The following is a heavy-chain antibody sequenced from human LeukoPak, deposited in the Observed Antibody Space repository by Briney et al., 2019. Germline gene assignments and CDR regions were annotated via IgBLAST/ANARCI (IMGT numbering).Heavy chain of an antibody. V-gene: IGHV3-48*04. CDR2: ISSGSSTI. J-gene: IGHJ4*02. D-gene: IGHD6-13*01. CDR3: ARGRYASSWYCDY. CDR1: GFTFSSYS. Sequence: GGSLRLSCAASGFTFSSYSMNWVRQAPGKGLEWVSYISSGSSTIYYADSVKGRFTISRDDAKNSLYLQMNSLRAEDTAVYYCARGRYASSWYCDYWGPGTLVTVSS.